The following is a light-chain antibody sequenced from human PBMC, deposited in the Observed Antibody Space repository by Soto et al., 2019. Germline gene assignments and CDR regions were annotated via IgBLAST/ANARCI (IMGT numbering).Light chain of an antibody. CDR3: SSYTSSSTRV. CDR2: DVS. J-gene: IGLJ1*01. Sequence: QSALTQPASVSGSPGQSITISCTGTSSDVGAYKYVSWYQQHPGKAPKLMIYDVSNRPSGVSNRFSGSKSGNTASLTISGLQAEDEADYYCSSYTSSSTRVFGTGTKVTVL. V-gene: IGLV2-14*03. CDR1: SSDVGAYKY.